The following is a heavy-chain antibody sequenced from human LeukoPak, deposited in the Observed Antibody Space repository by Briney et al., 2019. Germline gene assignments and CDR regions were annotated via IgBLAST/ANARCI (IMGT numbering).Heavy chain of an antibody. V-gene: IGHV4-34*01. D-gene: IGHD3-10*01. Sequence: KPSETLSLTCAVYGGSFSGYYWSWIRQPPGKGLEWIGEINHSGSTNYNPSLKSRVTISVDTSKNQFSLKLSSVTAADTAVYYSASRITMVRGVRLGSFDYWGQGTLVTVSS. CDR2: INHSGST. CDR3: ASRITMVRGVRLGSFDY. CDR1: GGSFSGYY. J-gene: IGHJ4*02.